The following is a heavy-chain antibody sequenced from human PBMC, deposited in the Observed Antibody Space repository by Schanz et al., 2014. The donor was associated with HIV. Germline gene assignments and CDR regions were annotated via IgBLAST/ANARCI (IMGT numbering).Heavy chain of an antibody. CDR1: GFTFRHYA. Sequence: QVQLVESGGGVVQPGRSLRLSCAASGFTFRHYAIHWVRQAPGKGLEWVAVISYDGSNKYYTDSVKGRFTISRDISKNTLYLQMYSLRAEDTAVYYCAKDGSWEAFDAFDIWGQGTMVTVSS. CDR3: AKDGSWEAFDAFDI. V-gene: IGHV3-30*04. CDR2: ISYDGSNK. J-gene: IGHJ3*02. D-gene: IGHD1-26*01.